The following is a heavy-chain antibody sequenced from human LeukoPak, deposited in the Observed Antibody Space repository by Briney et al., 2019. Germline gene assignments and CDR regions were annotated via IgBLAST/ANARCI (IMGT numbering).Heavy chain of an antibody. CDR1: GYTFTSYA. CDR2: INPSGGST. D-gene: IGHD4-23*01. J-gene: IGHJ4*02. V-gene: IGHV1-46*01. Sequence: ASVKVSCKASGYTFTSYAMNWVRQAPGQGLEWMGIINPSGGSTSYAQKFQGRVTMTRDTSTSTVYMELSSLRSEDTAVYYCARAVNGGYDYFDYWGQGTLVTVSS. CDR3: ARAVNGGYDYFDY.